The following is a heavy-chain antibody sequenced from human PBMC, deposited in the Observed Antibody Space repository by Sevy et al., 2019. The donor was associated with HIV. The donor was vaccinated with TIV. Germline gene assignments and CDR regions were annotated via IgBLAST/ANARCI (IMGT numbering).Heavy chain of an antibody. V-gene: IGHV3-23*01. CDR1: GFTFSTYA. J-gene: IGHJ6*02. CDR3: ARRPDFGRAIPTGVMDV. Sequence: GGSLRLSCAASGFTFSTYAMSWVRQTPGKGLQWDSVISDSGDSTYYADSVKRRFTISRDNSKNTMYLQMNSLRAEDTAVYYCARRPDFGRAIPTGVMDVWGQGTTVTVSS. CDR2: ISDSGDST. D-gene: IGHD2-21*01.